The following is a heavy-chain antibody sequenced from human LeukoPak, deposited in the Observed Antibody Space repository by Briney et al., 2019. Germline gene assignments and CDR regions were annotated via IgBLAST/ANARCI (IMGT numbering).Heavy chain of an antibody. J-gene: IGHJ4*02. Sequence: SETLSLTCTVSGGSISSYYWSWIRQPPGKGLEWIGCIYYSGSTNYNPSLKSRVTISVDTSKNQFSLKLSSVTAADTAVYYCASQGGGSGDYWGQGTLVTVSS. CDR3: ASQGGGSGDY. D-gene: IGHD3-10*01. V-gene: IGHV4-59*01. CDR1: GGSISSYY. CDR2: IYYSGST.